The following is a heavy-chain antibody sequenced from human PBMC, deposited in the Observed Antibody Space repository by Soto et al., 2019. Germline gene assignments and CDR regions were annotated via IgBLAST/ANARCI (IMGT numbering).Heavy chain of an antibody. CDR3: ARGGYSVYLLDYYYGMDV. Sequence: ETLSLTCTVSGASMTGASMSSYYWSWIRQPPGKGLEWIGYIYYIGSTDYNPSLKSRVTISVDTSKNQFSLKLSSVTAADTAVYYCARGGYSVYLLDYYYGMDVWGQGTTVTVSS. D-gene: IGHD6-13*01. V-gene: IGHV4-61*01. CDR1: GASMTGASMSSYY. CDR2: IYYIGST. J-gene: IGHJ6*02.